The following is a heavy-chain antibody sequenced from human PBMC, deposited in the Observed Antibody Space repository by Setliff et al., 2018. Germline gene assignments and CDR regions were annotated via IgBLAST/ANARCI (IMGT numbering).Heavy chain of an antibody. V-gene: IGHV3-30*18. Sequence: GGSLRLSCAASGFTFSDYYMSWIRQAPGKGLGWVALISWDGTKTSYADSVRGRFTISRDGSKSTLYLDMSSLRSEDTAVYYCAKVLDTTGYYYFDFWGQGTLVTVSS. CDR3: AKVLDTTGYYYFDF. CDR2: ISWDGTKT. D-gene: IGHD3-22*01. J-gene: IGHJ4*02. CDR1: GFTFSDYY.